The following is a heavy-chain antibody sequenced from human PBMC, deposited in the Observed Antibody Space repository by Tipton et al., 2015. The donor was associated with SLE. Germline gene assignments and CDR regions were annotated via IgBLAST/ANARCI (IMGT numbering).Heavy chain of an antibody. CDR3: ARVWDYGDAFDC. CDR1: GASISSGSYY. Sequence: TLSLTCTVSGASISSGSYYWNWIRQSPGTGLEWIGYIYSGGSTNHNPSPKSRVTISVDTSKNQFSLNLNSVPAADTAVYYCARVWDYGDAFDCWGQGTMVTVSS. J-gene: IGHJ3*01. V-gene: IGHV4-61*01. D-gene: IGHD4-17*01. CDR2: IYSGGST.